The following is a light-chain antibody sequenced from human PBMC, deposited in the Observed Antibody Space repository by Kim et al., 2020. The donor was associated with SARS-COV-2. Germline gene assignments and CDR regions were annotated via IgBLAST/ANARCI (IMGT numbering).Light chain of an antibody. CDR3: QVWDNSRDQVV. CDR2: YDK. CDR1: YIATKS. V-gene: IGLV3-21*04. J-gene: IGLJ2*01. Sequence: PGKTARLTCGGNYIATKSVHWYQQRPGQAPLLVISYDKGRPSGVPERFSGSNSGNMATLTITRVEVGDEADYYCQVWDNSRDQVVFGGGTQLTVL.